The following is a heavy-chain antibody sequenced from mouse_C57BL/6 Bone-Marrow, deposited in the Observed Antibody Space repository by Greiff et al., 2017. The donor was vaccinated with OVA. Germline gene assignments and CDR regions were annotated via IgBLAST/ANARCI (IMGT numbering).Heavy chain of an antibody. CDR3: ARSTIYYYGSSPWFAD. CDR1: GYTFTSYW. Sequence: VQLQQPGTDLVKPGASVKLSCKASGYTFTSYWMHWVKQRPGQGLEWIGNINPSNGGTNYNEKFKSKATLTVDKSSSTAYMQLSSLTSEDSAVYYCARSTIYYYGSSPWFADWGQGTLVTVSA. CDR2: INPSNGGT. J-gene: IGHJ3*01. D-gene: IGHD1-1*01. V-gene: IGHV1-53*01.